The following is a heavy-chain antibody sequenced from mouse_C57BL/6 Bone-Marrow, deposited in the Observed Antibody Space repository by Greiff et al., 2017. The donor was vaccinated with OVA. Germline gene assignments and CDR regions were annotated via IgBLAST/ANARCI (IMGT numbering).Heavy chain of an antibody. D-gene: IGHD2-1*01. J-gene: IGHJ4*01. CDR3: ARDGNDAMDY. CDR1: GYTFTGYG. V-gene: IGHV1-81*01. CDR2: IYPRSGNT. Sequence: QVQLQQSGAELARPGASVKLSCKASGYTFTGYGISWVKQRPGQGLEWIGEIYPRSGNTYYNEKFKGKATLTAAKSSSTAYMELRSLTSEDSAVYVCARDGNDAMDYWGQGNSVTVSS.